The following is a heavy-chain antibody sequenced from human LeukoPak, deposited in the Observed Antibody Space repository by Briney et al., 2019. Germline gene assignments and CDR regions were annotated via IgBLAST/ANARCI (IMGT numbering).Heavy chain of an antibody. J-gene: IGHJ4*02. V-gene: IGHV4-61*02. CDR3: ARTYDGSGYIFDY. D-gene: IGHD3-22*01. Sequence: SQTLSLTCTVSGDSLSSGSYYWSWVRQPAGKGLEWIGRVYISGGTIYNPPLKSRATISIDTSKKQLSLKLRSVTAADTAVYYCARTYDGSGYIFDYWGQGTLVTVSS. CDR2: VYISGGT. CDR1: GDSLSSGSYY.